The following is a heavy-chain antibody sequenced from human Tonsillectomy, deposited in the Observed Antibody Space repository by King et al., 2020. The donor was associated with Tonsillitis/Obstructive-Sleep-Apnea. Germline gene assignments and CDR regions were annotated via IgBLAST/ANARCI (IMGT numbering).Heavy chain of an antibody. Sequence: VQLVESGGGVVQPGRSLRLSCVASGFPFTNYGMHWVRQAPGRGLEWVAVIWYDGTNKHYEDTVKGRFTISRDNSKNTLYLQMNSLRVEDTAVYYCARDHGGYYSVFFDYWGQGILVTVSS. CDR3: ARDHGGYYSVFFDY. V-gene: IGHV3-33*01. D-gene: IGHD2-21*02. CDR2: IWYDGTNK. J-gene: IGHJ4*02. CDR1: GFPFTNYG.